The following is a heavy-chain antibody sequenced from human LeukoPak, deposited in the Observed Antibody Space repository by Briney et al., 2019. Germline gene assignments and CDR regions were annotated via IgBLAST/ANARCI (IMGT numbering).Heavy chain of an antibody. D-gene: IGHD1-26*01. V-gene: IGHV3-66*01. Sequence: GGSLRLSCAVSGFSVSINYMSWVRQAPGKGLEWVSVIYASGGTFYTDSVKGRFSISRDTSKNALDLQMNGLRPDDTAVYYCAAKGEGYTGIYVFAQWGQGTLVTVSS. CDR2: IYASGGT. CDR1: GFSVSINY. J-gene: IGHJ4*02. CDR3: AAKGEGYTGIYVFAQ.